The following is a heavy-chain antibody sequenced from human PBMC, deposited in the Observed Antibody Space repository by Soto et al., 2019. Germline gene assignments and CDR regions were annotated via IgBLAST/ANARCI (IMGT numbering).Heavy chain of an antibody. CDR3: ARWDWLAVIAPYP. CDR1: GYSFTSYW. CDR2: IYPGDSDT. D-gene: IGHD1-26*01. Sequence: PGESLKISCKGSGYSFTSYWIGWVRQMPGKGLEWMGIIYPGDSDTRYSPSFQGQGTISADKSSSTAYLQWSSLQASDTAMYYCARWDWLAVIAPYPWGQGTLVTVSS. V-gene: IGHV5-51*01. J-gene: IGHJ5*02.